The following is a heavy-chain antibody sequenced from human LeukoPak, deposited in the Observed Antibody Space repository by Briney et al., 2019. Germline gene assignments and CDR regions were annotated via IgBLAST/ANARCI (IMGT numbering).Heavy chain of an antibody. V-gene: IGHV4-34*01. J-gene: IGHJ3*02. D-gene: IGHD3-22*01. CDR2: INYSGSI. CDR3: ARGRPLIAVVITTRWAFDI. Sequence: PSETLSPTCAVYGRSFSDHYWSWIRQSPGKGLEWIGEINYSGSINDNPSLKSRVTISVDTSKNQFSLKLSSVTAADTAVYYCARGRPLIAVVITTRWAFDIWGQGTMVTVSS. CDR1: GRSFSDHY.